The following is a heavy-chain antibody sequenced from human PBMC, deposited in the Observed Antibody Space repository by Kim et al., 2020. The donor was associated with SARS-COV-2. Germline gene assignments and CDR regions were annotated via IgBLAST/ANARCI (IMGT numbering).Heavy chain of an antibody. CDR2: INHSGST. CDR1: GGSFSGYY. Sequence: SETLSLTCAVYGGSFSGYYWSWIRQPPGKGLEWIGEINHSGSTNYNPSLKSRVTISVDTSKNQFSLKLSSVTAADTAVYYCARRYCSSTSCGWWFDPWGQGTLVTVSS. CDR3: ARRYCSSTSCGWWFDP. J-gene: IGHJ5*02. D-gene: IGHD2-2*01. V-gene: IGHV4-34*01.